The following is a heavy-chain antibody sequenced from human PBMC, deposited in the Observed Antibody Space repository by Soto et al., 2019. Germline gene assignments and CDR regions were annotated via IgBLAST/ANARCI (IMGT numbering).Heavy chain of an antibody. V-gene: IGHV4-31*03. CDR1: GGSISSGGYY. CDR3: ARAIVVVTPEPYYYGMDV. J-gene: IGHJ6*02. Sequence: PSETLSLTCTVSGGSISSGGYYWSWIRQHPGKGLEWIGYIYYSGSTYYNPSLKSRVTISVDTSKNHFSLKLSSVTAADTAVYYCARAIVVVTPEPYYYGMDVWGQGTTVTVSS. CDR2: IYYSGST. D-gene: IGHD2-21*02.